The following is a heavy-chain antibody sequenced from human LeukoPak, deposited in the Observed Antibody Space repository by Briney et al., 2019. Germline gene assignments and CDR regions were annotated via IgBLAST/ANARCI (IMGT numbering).Heavy chain of an antibody. CDR3: ARRFNSDSTSCRGSRAFDI. Sequence: SETLSLTCTVSGYSISSGYYWGWIRQPPGKGLEWIGSIYHSGSTYYNPSLKSRVTISVDTSKNQFSLKLSSVTAADTAVYYCARRFNSDSTSCRGSRAFDIWGQGRMVTVSS. J-gene: IGHJ3*02. CDR2: IYHSGST. D-gene: IGHD2-2*01. V-gene: IGHV4-38-2*02. CDR1: GYSISSGYY.